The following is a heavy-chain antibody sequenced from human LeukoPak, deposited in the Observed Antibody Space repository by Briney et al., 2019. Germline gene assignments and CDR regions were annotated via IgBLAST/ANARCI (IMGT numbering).Heavy chain of an antibody. CDR1: GGSISSSNW. Sequence: SSETLSLTCAVSGGSISSSNWWSWVRQPPGKELEWIGEIYHSGSTNYNPSLKSRVTISVDKSKNQFSLKLSSVTAADTAVYYCATAGYSSSWRAEYFQHWGQGTLVTVSS. CDR3: ATAGYSSSWRAEYFQH. V-gene: IGHV4-4*02. J-gene: IGHJ1*01. D-gene: IGHD6-13*01. CDR2: IYHSGST.